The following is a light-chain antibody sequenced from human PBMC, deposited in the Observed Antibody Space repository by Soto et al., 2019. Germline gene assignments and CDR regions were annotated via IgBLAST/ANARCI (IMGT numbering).Light chain of an antibody. CDR1: QSIATW. CDR3: QQYIAYAWT. Sequence: DIQVTQSPSTLSASVGDRVTITCRASQSIATWLAWYQHMPGRAPKLLIYDASNLESGVPSRFSGSGSGTEFTLTIASLQPDDFATYYCQQYIAYAWTFGQGTKVDIK. CDR2: DAS. V-gene: IGKV1-5*01. J-gene: IGKJ1*01.